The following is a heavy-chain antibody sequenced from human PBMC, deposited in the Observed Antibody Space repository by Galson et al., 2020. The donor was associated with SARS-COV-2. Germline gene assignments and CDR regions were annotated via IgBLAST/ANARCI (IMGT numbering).Heavy chain of an antibody. CDR3: ASGYSSSWYYY. CDR2: IYHSGST. D-gene: IGHD6-13*01. CDR1: GYSISSGYY. V-gene: IGHV4-38-2*02. Sequence: SETLSLTCTVSGYSISSGYYWGWIRQPPGKGLEWIGSIYHSGSTYYNPSLKSRVTISVDTSKNQFSLKLSSVTAADTAVYYCASGYSSSWYYYWGQGTLVTVSS. J-gene: IGHJ4*02.